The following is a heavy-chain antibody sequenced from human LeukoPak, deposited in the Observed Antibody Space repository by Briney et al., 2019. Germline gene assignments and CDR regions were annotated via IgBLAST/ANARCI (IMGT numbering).Heavy chain of an antibody. Sequence: GGSLRLSCAASGFTFSSYWMSWARQAPGKGLEWVANIRQDGSVQNYVDSVKGRFTISRDNPKNSVYLQMSSLRAEDTAVYYCLVTTRSRGFDYWGQGTLVTVSS. J-gene: IGHJ4*02. CDR2: IRQDGSVQ. D-gene: IGHD1/OR15-1a*01. CDR3: LVTTRSRGFDY. V-gene: IGHV3-7*01. CDR1: GFTFSSYW.